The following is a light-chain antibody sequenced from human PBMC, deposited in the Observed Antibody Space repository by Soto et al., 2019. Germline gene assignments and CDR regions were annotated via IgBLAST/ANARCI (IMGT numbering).Light chain of an antibody. Sequence: QSVLTQPASVSGSPGQSITISCTGTSSDIGSYNFVSWYQQHPGKIPKLVIYDVSNRPSGVTSRFSDSKSDNTASLTISGLRTEDEADYYCTSFTTSHTHVFGTGTKVTVL. V-gene: IGLV2-14*01. CDR1: SSDIGSYNF. CDR2: DVS. J-gene: IGLJ1*01. CDR3: TSFTTSHTHV.